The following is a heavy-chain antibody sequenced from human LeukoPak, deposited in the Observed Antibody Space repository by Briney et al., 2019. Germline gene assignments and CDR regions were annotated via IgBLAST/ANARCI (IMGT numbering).Heavy chain of an antibody. Sequence: ASVKVSCKASGYTFTGYYMHWVRQAPGQGLEWMGRINPNSGDTNYAQKFQGRVTMTRDTSISTAYMELSRLRSDDTAVYYCARVSPNSSGSPSDYWAREPWSPSPQ. CDR1: GYTFTGYY. CDR2: INPNSGDT. J-gene: IGHJ4*02. V-gene: IGHV1-2*06. CDR3: ARVSPNSSGSPSDY. D-gene: IGHD3-22*01.